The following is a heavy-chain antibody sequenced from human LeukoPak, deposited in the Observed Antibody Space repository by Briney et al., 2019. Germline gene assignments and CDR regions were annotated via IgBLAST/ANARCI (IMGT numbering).Heavy chain of an antibody. Sequence: GGSLRLSCAASGFTFITYSMNWVRQAPGKGLEWVSYISSSSNTIYYADSVKGRFTISRDNSKNTLYLLMNSLRAEDTAVYYCAKDALYSSGWYYFDYWGQGTLVTVSS. CDR1: GFTFITYS. D-gene: IGHD6-13*01. J-gene: IGHJ4*02. CDR3: AKDALYSSGWYYFDY. V-gene: IGHV3-48*01. CDR2: ISSSSNTI.